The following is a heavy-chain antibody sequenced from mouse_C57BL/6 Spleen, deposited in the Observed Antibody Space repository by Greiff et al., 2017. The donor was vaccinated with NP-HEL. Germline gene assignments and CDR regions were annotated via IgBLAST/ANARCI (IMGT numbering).Heavy chain of an antibody. CDR3: AREARGSSFAY. CDR1: GYPFTSYC. CDR2: IHPNSGST. V-gene: IGHV1-64*01. Sequence: VQLQQPGAELVKPGASVKLSCKASGYPFTSYCMPWVKQRPGQGLEWIGMIHPNSGSTNYNEKFKSKATLTVDKSSSTAYMQLSSLTSEDSAVYYCAREARGSSFAYWGQGTLVTVSA. D-gene: IGHD1-1*01. J-gene: IGHJ3*01.